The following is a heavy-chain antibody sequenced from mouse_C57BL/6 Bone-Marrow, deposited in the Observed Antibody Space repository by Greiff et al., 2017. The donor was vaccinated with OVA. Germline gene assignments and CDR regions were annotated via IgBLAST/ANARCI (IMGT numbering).Heavy chain of an antibody. V-gene: IGHV1-81*01. CDR1: GYTFTSYG. CDR2: IYPRSGNT. Sequence: VHLVESGAELARPGASVKLSCKASGYTFTSYGISWVKQRTGQGLEWIGEIYPRSGNTYYNEKFKGKATLTADKSSSTAYMELRSLTSEDSAVYFCARRQLGAMDYWGQGTSVTVSS. J-gene: IGHJ4*01. CDR3: ARRQLGAMDY. D-gene: IGHD3-3*01.